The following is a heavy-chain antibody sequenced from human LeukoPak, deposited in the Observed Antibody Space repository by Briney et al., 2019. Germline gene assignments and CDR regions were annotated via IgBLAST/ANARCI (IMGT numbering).Heavy chain of an antibody. Sequence: SETLSLTCTVSGGSISSYYWSWIRQPPGKGLEWIGYIYYSGSTNYNPSLKSRVTIPVDTSKNQFSLKLSSVTAADTAVYYCARGDYDSSGYPSYYFDYWGQGTLVTVSS. CDR3: ARGDYDSSGYPSYYFDY. J-gene: IGHJ4*02. D-gene: IGHD3-22*01. CDR2: IYYSGST. CDR1: GGSISSYY. V-gene: IGHV4-59*01.